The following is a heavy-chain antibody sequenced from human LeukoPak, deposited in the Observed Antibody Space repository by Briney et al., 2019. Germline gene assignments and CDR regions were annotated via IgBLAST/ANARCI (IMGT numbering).Heavy chain of an antibody. Sequence: PGGSLRLSCAASGFMFYDYHMHWVRQAPGKGLEWVALMSYDGRDQYYTDSVQGRFTVSRDTSNNTLYLQMNSLRPEDTAIYYCAYTGDYYGSGSYPFWGQGTLVTVSS. CDR3: AYTGDYYGSGSYPF. CDR2: MSYDGRDQ. D-gene: IGHD3-10*01. V-gene: IGHV3-30*03. J-gene: IGHJ4*02. CDR1: GFMFYDYH.